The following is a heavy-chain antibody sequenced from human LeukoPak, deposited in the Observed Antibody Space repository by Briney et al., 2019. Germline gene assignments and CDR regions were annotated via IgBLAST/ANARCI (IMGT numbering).Heavy chain of an antibody. D-gene: IGHD3-10*01. J-gene: IGHJ4*02. CDR3: ARQHYYGSGSYLYFDY. CDR1: GGSFSGYY. V-gene: IGHV4-34*01. CDR2: INHSGST. Sequence: SETLSLTCAVYGGSFSGYYWSRIRQPPGKGLEWIGEINHSGSTNYNPSLKSRVTISVDTSKNQFSLELSSVTAADTAVYYCARQHYYGSGSYLYFDYWGQGTLVTVSS.